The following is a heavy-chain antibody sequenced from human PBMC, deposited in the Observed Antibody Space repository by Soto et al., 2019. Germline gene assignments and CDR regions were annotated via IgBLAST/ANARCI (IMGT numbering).Heavy chain of an antibody. D-gene: IGHD6-19*01. Sequence: QVQHVQSGAEVKKPGASVKVSCKASGYTFTSYAMHWVRQAPGQRLEWMGWINAGNGNTKYSQKFQGRVTITRDTSASTAYMELSSLRSEDTAVYYCAREWLVGGEFDYWGQGTLVTVSS. V-gene: IGHV1-3*01. CDR2: INAGNGNT. CDR1: GYTFTSYA. J-gene: IGHJ4*02. CDR3: AREWLVGGEFDY.